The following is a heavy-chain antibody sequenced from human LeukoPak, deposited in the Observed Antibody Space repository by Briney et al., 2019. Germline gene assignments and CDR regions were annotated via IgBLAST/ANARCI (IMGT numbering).Heavy chain of an antibody. V-gene: IGHV4-34*01. CDR2: INHSGST. CDR3: ARGNRPGYCSSTSCYYYYYMDV. D-gene: IGHD2-2*01. Sequence: PSETLSLTCAVYGGSFSGYYWTWIRQPPGKGLEWIGEINHSGSTNYNPSLKSRVTISVDTSKTQFPLNLSSVTAADTAVYYCARGNRPGYCSSTSCYYYYYMDVWGKGTTVTVSS. J-gene: IGHJ6*03. CDR1: GGSFSGYY.